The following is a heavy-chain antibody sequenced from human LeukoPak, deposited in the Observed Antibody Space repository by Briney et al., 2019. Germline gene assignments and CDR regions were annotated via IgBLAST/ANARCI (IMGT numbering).Heavy chain of an antibody. CDR1: GGTFSSYA. CDR2: IIPIFGTA. D-gene: IGHD6-13*01. V-gene: IGHV1-69*05. J-gene: IGHJ6*03. Sequence: SVKVSCKASGGTFSSYAISWVRQAPGQGLEWMGGIIPIFGTANYAQKFQGRVTITTDESTSTAYMELSSLRSEDTAVYYYARGRRAADYYYMDVWGKGTTVTVSS. CDR3: ARGRRAADYYYMDV.